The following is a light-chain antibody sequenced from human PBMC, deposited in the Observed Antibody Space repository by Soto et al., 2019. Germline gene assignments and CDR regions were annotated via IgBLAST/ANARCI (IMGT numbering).Light chain of an antibody. Sequence: DIQMTQSPSSLSASVGDRVTITCRASQGISTYLGWYQQKPGKVPKLLIYKASTLESGVPSRFSGSGSGTEFTLTISSLQPDDFATYYCQQYNSSFGQGTRLEIK. CDR2: KAS. J-gene: IGKJ2*01. V-gene: IGKV1-5*03. CDR3: QQYNSS. CDR1: QGISTY.